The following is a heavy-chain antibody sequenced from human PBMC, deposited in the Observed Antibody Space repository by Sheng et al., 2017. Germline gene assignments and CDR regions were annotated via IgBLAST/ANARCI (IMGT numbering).Heavy chain of an antibody. D-gene: IGHD3-9*01. CDR3: ARHHPYTGYQAIDS. CDR2: INPKTEGT. V-gene: IGHV1-2*06. CDR1: GYTFTVYY. J-gene: IGHJ4*02. Sequence: QVQLVQSGAEMKKFGASVKVSCKASGYTFTVYYIHWVRQAPGQGLEWMGRINPKTEGTNYAPKFEGRVTMTTDTSITTAYMELDNLASDDTAVYYCARHHPYTGYQAIDSWGQGTLVAVSS.